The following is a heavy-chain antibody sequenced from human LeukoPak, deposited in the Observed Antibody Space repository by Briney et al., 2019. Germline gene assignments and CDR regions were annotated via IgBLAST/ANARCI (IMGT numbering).Heavy chain of an antibody. CDR3: ARTFWSGYPIEY. Sequence: PSETLSLTCAVYGGSFSVYYWSWIRQPPGKGLEWIGEINHSGSTNYNPSLKSRVTISVDTSKNQFSLKLSSVTAADTAVYYCARTFWSGYPIEYWGQGTLVTVSS. J-gene: IGHJ4*02. V-gene: IGHV4-34*01. CDR1: GGSFSVYY. D-gene: IGHD3-3*01. CDR2: INHSGST.